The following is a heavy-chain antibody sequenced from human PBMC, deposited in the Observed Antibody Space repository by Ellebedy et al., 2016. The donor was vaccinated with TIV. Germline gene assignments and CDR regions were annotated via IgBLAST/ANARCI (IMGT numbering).Heavy chain of an antibody. J-gene: IGHJ3*02. CDR3: AREGEMATSDAFDI. V-gene: IGHV1-2*02. CDR2: INPNSGGT. D-gene: IGHD5-24*01. Sequence: ASVKVSXKASGYTFTGYYMHWVRQAPGQGLEWMGWINPNSGGTNYAQKFQGRVTMTRDTSISTAYMELSRLRSDDTAVYYCAREGEMATSDAFDIWGQGTMVTVSS. CDR1: GYTFTGYY.